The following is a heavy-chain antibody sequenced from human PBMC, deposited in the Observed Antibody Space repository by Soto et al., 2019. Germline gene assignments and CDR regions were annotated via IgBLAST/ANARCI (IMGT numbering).Heavy chain of an antibody. CDR1: RFSFSTYA. CDR3: ARDRSGSHEIDDSLDI. V-gene: IGHV3-30-3*01. Sequence: QVQLVESGGGVVQHGRSLRLSCAASRFSFSTYAIHWVRQAPGKGLEWVAGISYDGGNEYYADSVKGRFTISRDNSKSTLYLKMNSLGPDDTAVYYCARDRSGSHEIDDSLDIWGRGTMVTVSS. J-gene: IGHJ3*02. CDR2: ISYDGGNE. D-gene: IGHD1-26*01.